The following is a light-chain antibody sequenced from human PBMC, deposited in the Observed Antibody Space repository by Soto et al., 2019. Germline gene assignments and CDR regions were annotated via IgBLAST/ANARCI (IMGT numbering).Light chain of an antibody. V-gene: IGLV8-61*01. Sequence: QTVATQAPSFSVSTGGTVTLTCGLSTDSVSARHFPGWYQQGPGEAPRTLINNTITRSSGVHDRFSGSILGVRAALTITGAQADDESNYYCVLYSRRGISVFGGGTK. CDR1: TDSVSARHF. J-gene: IGLJ2*01. CDR3: VLYSRRGISV. CDR2: NTI.